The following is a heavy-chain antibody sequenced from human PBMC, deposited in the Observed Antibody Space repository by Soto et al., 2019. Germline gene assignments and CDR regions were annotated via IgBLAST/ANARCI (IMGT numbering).Heavy chain of an antibody. CDR2: ISSSGKHI. V-gene: IGHV3-21*01. CDR1: GLTFSTYS. J-gene: IGHJ4*02. CDR3: GIDLGTGWSMEY. D-gene: IGHD6-19*01. Sequence: GGSLRLSCAASGLTFSTYSMNWVRQVPGKGLEWVSGISSSGKHIFYADSVKGRFTISRDNAKKSLFLQMDSLRAEDTDVYYCGIDLGTGWSMEYWGQGTLVTVSS.